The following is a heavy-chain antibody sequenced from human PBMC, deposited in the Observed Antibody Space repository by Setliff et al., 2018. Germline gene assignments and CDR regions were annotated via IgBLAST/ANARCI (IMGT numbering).Heavy chain of an antibody. V-gene: IGHV1-8*02. D-gene: IGHD1-26*01. J-gene: IGHJ4*02. Sequence: GASVKVSCKASGGTFSNYDINWVRQATGQGLEWMGWLNPNISATFYAPKFQGRVTMTRDTSTSTFYMELSSLRSEDTAVYYCARGVGAMGDYWGQGTLVTVSS. CDR2: LNPNISAT. CDR1: GGTFSNYD. CDR3: ARGVGAMGDY.